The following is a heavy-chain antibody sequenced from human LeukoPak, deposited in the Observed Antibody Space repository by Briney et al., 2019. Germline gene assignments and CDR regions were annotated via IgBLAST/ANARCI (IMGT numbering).Heavy chain of an antibody. CDR2: IYYSGST. Sequence: SETLSLTCTVSGGSISSSSYYWGWIRQPPGKGLEWIGSIYYSGSTYYNPSLKSRVTISVDTSKNQFSLKLSSVTAADTAVYYCARQKRPWGVDYWGQGTLVTVSS. D-gene: IGHD7-27*01. CDR1: GGSISSSSYY. CDR3: ARQKRPWGVDY. V-gene: IGHV4-39*01. J-gene: IGHJ4*02.